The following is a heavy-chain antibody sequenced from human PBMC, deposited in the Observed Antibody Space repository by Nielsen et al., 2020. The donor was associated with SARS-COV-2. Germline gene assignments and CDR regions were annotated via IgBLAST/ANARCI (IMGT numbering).Heavy chain of an antibody. J-gene: IGHJ4*02. CDR1: GFTFGNYE. D-gene: IGHD7-27*01. V-gene: IGHV3-48*01. CDR3: ARGNGWGSYFDY. Sequence: GESLKISCAASGFTFGNYEMNWVRQAPGKGLEWISYISSRSATIYYADSVKGRFTVSRDNSKNTLYLQMNSLRGEDTAVYYCARGNGWGSYFDYWGQGTLVTVSS. CDR2: ISSRSATI.